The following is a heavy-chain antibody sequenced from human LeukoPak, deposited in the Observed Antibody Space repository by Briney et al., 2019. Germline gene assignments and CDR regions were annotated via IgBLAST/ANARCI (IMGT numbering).Heavy chain of an antibody. V-gene: IGHV1-2*02. CDR3: ARPNYYDSSGHFDY. CDR2: INPNSGGT. CDR1: GYTFTDYY. D-gene: IGHD3-22*01. Sequence: ASVKVSYKASGYTFTDYYIHWVRQAPGQGLEWMGWINPNSGGTNYAQKFQGRVTMTRDTSISTAYMELSDLRSDDTAVYYCARPNYYDSSGHFDYWGQGALVTVSS. J-gene: IGHJ4*02.